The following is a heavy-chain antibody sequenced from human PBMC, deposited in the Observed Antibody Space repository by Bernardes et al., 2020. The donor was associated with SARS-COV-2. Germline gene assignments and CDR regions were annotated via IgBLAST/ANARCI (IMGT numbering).Heavy chain of an antibody. V-gene: IGHV4-4*09. CDR3: ARGDFYYMDV. CDR1: NGSMTSSY. Sequence: LSLTCTVSNGSMTSSYWTWVRQAPGKGLAWLGHIYTTGSTTYNPSLQRRLTMSIDTSTNHVFLSLKSVTAADTAVYYCARGDFYYMDVWGQGTTVTVSS. CDR2: IYTTGST. J-gene: IGHJ6*03.